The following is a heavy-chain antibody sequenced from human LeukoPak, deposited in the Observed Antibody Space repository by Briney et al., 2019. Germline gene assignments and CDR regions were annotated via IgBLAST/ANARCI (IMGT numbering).Heavy chain of an antibody. Sequence: SETLSLTCTVYGGSISSSSYYWGWIRQPPGKGLEWIGSIYYSGSTYYNPSLKSRVTIFVDTSKNQFSLKLSSVTAADTAVYYCARSIMITFGGVIPHYFDYWGQGTLVTVSS. J-gene: IGHJ4*02. CDR1: GGSISSSSYY. V-gene: IGHV4-39*01. CDR2: IYYSGST. CDR3: ARSIMITFGGVIPHYFDY. D-gene: IGHD3-16*02.